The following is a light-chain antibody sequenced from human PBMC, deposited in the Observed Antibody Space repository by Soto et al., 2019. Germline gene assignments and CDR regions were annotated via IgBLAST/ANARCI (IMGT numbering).Light chain of an antibody. J-gene: IGLJ1*01. CDR3: SSYRSSSTLYV. CDR2: EVS. V-gene: IGLV2-14*01. Sequence: QSALTQPASVSGSPGQSITMSCTGASSDVGGYNYVSWYQQHPGKAPKLMIYEVSNRPSGVSNRFSGSKSGNTASLTISGLQAEDEADYYCSSYRSSSTLYVFGTGTKVTVL. CDR1: SSDVGGYNY.